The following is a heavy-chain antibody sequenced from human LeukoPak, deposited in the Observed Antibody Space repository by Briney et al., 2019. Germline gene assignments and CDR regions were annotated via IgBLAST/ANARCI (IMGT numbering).Heavy chain of an antibody. CDR3: AKSDPRIGSSWFSGLEY. Sequence: GGSLRLPCAASGFTFSRSWMHWVRQAPGKGLVWVSRVNSDGSTTRYADSVKGRFTISRDNAKNTLYLQMNSLRAEDTAVYYCAKSDPRIGSSWFSGLEYWGQGTLVTVSS. D-gene: IGHD6-13*01. J-gene: IGHJ4*02. CDR2: VNSDGSTT. CDR1: GFTFSRSW. V-gene: IGHV3-74*01.